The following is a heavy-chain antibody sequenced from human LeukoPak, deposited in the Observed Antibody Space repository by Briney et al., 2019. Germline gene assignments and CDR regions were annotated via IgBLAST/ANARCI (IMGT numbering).Heavy chain of an antibody. J-gene: IGHJ4*02. CDR3: ARDWSGSGSRNDY. CDR1: GFAFDDYA. D-gene: IGHD3-10*01. Sequence: PGESLRLSCAASGFAFDDYAMHWVRQAPGKGLEWVSGISWNSGSIGYADSVKGRFTISRDNAKNSLYLQMNSLRAEDTAVYYCARDWSGSGSRNDYWGQGTLVTVSS. CDR2: ISWNSGSI. V-gene: IGHV3-9*01.